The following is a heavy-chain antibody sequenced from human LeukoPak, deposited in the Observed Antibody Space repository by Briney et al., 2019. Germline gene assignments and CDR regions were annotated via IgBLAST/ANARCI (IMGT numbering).Heavy chain of an antibody. CDR3: AELGITMIGGV. CDR1: GFTFSSYE. Sequence: AGGSLRLSCAASGFTFSSYEMNWVGQAPGKGLEGVSYISSSGSTIYYADSVKGRFTISRDNAKNSLYLQMNSLSAEDTAVYYCAELGITMIGGVWGKGTTVTISS. V-gene: IGHV3-48*03. CDR2: ISSSGSTI. J-gene: IGHJ6*04. D-gene: IGHD3-10*02.